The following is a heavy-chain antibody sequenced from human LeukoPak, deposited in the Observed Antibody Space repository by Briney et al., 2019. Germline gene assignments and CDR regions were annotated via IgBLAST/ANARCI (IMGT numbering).Heavy chain of an antibody. CDR3: ARGYCFNSNCPFAFDY. V-gene: IGHV3-66*02. CDR2: MYIGGNT. J-gene: IGHJ4*02. D-gene: IGHD2-15*01. Sequence: PGGSLRLSCAASGFTVSNSYMAWVRQAPGKGLEWASIMYIGGNTFHADSVKGRFTISRDNSKNTLDLQINRLTAEDTAVYYCARGYCFNSNCPFAFDYWGQGSLVTVSS. CDR1: GFTVSNSY.